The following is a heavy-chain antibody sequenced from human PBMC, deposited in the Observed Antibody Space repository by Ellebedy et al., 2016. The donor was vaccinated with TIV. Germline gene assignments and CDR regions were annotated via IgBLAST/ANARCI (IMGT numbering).Heavy chain of an antibody. CDR1: GFSFGSYE. CDR2: ISTSGSTI. J-gene: IGHJ6*02. Sequence: PGGSLRLSCAASGFSFGSYEMNWVRQAPGKGLEWLSYISTSGSTIYYADSVKGRLTIPRDNTENSLSLQMNRLRAEDTAVYYCARERWFGEVFPYYYGMDVWGQGTTVTVSS. D-gene: IGHD3-10*01. V-gene: IGHV3-48*03. CDR3: ARERWFGEVFPYYYGMDV.